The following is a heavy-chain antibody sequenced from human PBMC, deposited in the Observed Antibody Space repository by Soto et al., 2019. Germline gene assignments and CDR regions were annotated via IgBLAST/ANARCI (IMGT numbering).Heavy chain of an antibody. CDR3: ARVAMENYHDMWSGSTSSALDV. CDR2: VSHSGRT. J-gene: IGHJ6*02. Sequence: SETLSLTCKVSGGSMRGYSWSWIRQTPGEGLEWIGYVSHSGRTDYSPSLKNRVTISLDMSKNHFALHVNSVDPADTAVYYCARVAMENYHDMWSGSTSSALDVWGQGATVTVSS. V-gene: IGHV4-59*13. D-gene: IGHD3-3*01. CDR1: GGSMRGYS.